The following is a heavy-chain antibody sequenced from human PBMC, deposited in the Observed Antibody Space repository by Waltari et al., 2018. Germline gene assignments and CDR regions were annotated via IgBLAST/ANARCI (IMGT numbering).Heavy chain of an antibody. Sequence: QVQLQESGPSLLKPSETLSLICTVSGGSISGFYWSWVRQPPGKGLDWIGYIYYTGSTNVIPSLKSRVTMSVDTSKNQFSLKLSSVTAADTSFYYCARGGGGDWEWFDPWGQGTLVTVSS. J-gene: IGHJ5*02. CDR2: IYYTGST. D-gene: IGHD2-21*02. CDR3: ARGGGGDWEWFDP. V-gene: IGHV4-59*01. CDR1: GGSISGFY.